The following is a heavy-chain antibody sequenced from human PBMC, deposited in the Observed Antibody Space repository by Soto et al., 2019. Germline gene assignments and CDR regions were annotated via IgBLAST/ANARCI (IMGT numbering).Heavy chain of an antibody. V-gene: IGHV4-59*01. D-gene: IGHD3-22*01. J-gene: IGHJ6*02. Sequence: SETLSLTCTVSGGSISSYYWSWIRQPPGKGLEWIGYIYYSGSTNYNPSLKSRVTISVDTSKNQFSLKLSSVTAADTAVYYCARVTYYDSPGMDVWGQGTTVTVSS. CDR2: IYYSGST. CDR1: GGSISSYY. CDR3: ARVTYYDSPGMDV.